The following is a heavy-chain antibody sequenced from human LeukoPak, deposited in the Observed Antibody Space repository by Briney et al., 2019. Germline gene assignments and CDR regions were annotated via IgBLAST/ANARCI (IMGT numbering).Heavy chain of an antibody. J-gene: IGHJ3*01. CDR3: ARGSLSGRAFDL. V-gene: IGHV3-53*01. CDR1: EFTVISNY. Sequence: GGSLRLSCAASEFTVISNYMSWVRQAPGKGLEWVSIICTGGTTSYADSVKGRFTVSRDDFKNTLSLQMNSLRAEDTAVYYCARGSLSGRAFDLWGQGTMVTVSS. CDR2: ICTGGTT.